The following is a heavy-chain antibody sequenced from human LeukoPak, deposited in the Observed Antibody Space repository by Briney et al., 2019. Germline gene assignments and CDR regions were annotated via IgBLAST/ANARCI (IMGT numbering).Heavy chain of an antibody. CDR2: IKQDGSEK. CDR3: ARAKTGLDAFDI. J-gene: IGHJ3*02. Sequence: GGSLRLSCAASGFTFNRHAMYWVRQAPGKGLEWVANIKQDGSEKYYVDSVKGRFTISRDNAKNSLYLQMNSLRAEDTAVYYCARAKTGLDAFDIWGQGTMVTVSS. CDR1: GFTFNRHA. V-gene: IGHV3-7*01.